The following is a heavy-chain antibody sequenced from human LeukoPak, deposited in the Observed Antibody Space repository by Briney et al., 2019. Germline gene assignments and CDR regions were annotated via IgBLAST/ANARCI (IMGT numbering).Heavy chain of an antibody. CDR3: ARVKDGYNSYYYYYMDV. V-gene: IGHV4-59*01. CDR1: GGSISSYY. J-gene: IGHJ6*03. Sequence: SETLSLXRTVSGGSISSYYWSWIRQPPGKGLEWIGYIYYSGSTNYNPSLKSRVTISVDTSKNQFSLKLSSVTAADTAVYYCARVKDGYNSYYYYYMDVWGKGTTVTVSS. D-gene: IGHD5-24*01. CDR2: IYYSGST.